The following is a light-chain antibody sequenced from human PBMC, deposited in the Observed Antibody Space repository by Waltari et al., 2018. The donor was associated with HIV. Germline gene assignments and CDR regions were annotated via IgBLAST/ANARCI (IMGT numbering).Light chain of an antibody. CDR1: NSALSNY. J-gene: IGLJ2*01. V-gene: IGLV2-14*03. CDR3: SSYVGSGRL. CDR2: DVN. Sequence: QSDLTQPASVSGSPGQSITISCTATNSALSNYISWYQHHPGDAPKLIVFDVNRRPSGVSDRFSGSKSGNTASLTISWLQADDEADYFCSSYVGSGRLFGGGTKVNVL.